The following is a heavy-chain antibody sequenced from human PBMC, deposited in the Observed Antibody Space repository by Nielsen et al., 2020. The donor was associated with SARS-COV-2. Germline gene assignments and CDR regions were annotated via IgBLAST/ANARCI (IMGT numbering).Heavy chain of an antibody. D-gene: IGHD3-22*01. CDR1: GFTFSSYG. CDR2: ISYDGSNK. Sequence: LSLTCAASGFTFSSYGMHWVRQAPGKGLEWVAVISYDGSNKYYADSVKGRFTISRDNSKNTLYLQMNSLRAEDTAVYYCAKPVYYYDSSGYYFDYWGQGTLVTVSS. J-gene: IGHJ4*02. V-gene: IGHV3-30*18. CDR3: AKPVYYYDSSGYYFDY.